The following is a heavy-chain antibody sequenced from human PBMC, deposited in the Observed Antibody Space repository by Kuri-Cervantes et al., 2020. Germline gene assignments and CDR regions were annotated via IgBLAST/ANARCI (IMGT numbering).Heavy chain of an antibody. D-gene: IGHD5-18*01. J-gene: IGHJ4*02. V-gene: IGHV3-23*01. CDR1: GFTFSFYA. Sequence: GESLKISCAASGFTFSFYALNWVRQAPGKGLEWVSAIGGSANTTYYADSVKGRFTISRDNSKNTLYLQMDSLRAEDTAVYYCARDRVGGYSYGPAPYWGQGTLVTVSS. CDR3: ARDRVGGYSYGPAPY. CDR2: IGGSANTT.